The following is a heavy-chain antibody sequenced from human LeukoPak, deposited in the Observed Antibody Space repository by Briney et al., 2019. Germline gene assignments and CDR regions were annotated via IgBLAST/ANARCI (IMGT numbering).Heavy chain of an antibody. CDR3: ARVWGGTMVGEFDY. CDR2: IYYSGST. J-gene: IGHJ4*02. V-gene: IGHV4-59*01. CDR1: GGSISSYY. Sequence: SGPTLVKPSEALSLTCTVFGGSISSYYWSWIRQPPGKGLEWIGYIYYSGSTNYNPSLKSRVTISVDTSKNQFSLKLSSVTAADTAVYYCARVWGGTMVGEFDYWGQGTLVTVSS. D-gene: IGHD3-10*01.